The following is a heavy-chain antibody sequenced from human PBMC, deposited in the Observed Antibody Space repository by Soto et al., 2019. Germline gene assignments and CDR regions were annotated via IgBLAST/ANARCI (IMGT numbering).Heavy chain of an antibody. CDR3: VRVVAIPGYPDN. CDR2: IVPTVDTS. J-gene: IGHJ4*02. CDR1: GATFSSYA. V-gene: IGHV1-69*14. Sequence: QVQLVQSGAEVRQPASSVKVSCKTSGATFSSYAITWVRQAPGQGLEWMGGIVPTVDTSTYAQKFQGRVTNTADKFKNTVYMELSSLRSDDTAVYYCVRVVAIPGYPDNWGQGTLVTVSS. D-gene: IGHD5-12*01.